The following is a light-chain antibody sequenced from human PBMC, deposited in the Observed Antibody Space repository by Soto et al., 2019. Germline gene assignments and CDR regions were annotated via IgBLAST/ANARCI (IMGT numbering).Light chain of an antibody. J-gene: IGKJ4*01. CDR3: QQRYTGPLFT. CDR2: YAS. CDR1: QTFSRY. V-gene: IGKV3-11*01. Sequence: VLTQSPATLPLSPGERATLSCRASQTFSRYLAWYQQKPGQAPRLLIHYASNRAAGIPARFSGSGSGTTYTLTIISLYHEDFVVYYCQQRYTGPLFTFGGGTKVEI.